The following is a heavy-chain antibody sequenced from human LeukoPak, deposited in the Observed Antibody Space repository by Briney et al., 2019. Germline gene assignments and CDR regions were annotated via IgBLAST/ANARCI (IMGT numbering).Heavy chain of an antibody. Sequence: PGGSLRLSCAASGFTFSSYAMSWVRQAPGKGLEWVSAISGSGGSTYYADSVKGRFTISRDNAKNSLYLQMNSLRAEDTAVYYCARVLLEGEDYWGQGTLVTVSS. CDR1: GFTFSSYA. J-gene: IGHJ4*02. CDR2: ISGSGGST. D-gene: IGHD2-15*01. CDR3: ARVLLEGEDY. V-gene: IGHV3-23*01.